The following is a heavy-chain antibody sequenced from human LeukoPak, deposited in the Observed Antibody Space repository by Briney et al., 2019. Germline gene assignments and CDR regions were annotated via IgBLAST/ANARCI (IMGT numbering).Heavy chain of an antibody. CDR2: TIPILGIA. CDR3: ARDVRGYCSSTSCYTVYYYYGMDV. V-gene: IGHV1-69*04. D-gene: IGHD2-2*02. Sequence: SVKVSCKASGGTFSSYAISWVRQAPGQGLEWMGRTIPILGIANYAQKFQGRVTITADKSTSTAYMELSSLRSEDTAVYYCARDVRGYCSSTSCYTVYYYYGMDVWGQGTTVTVSS. CDR1: GGTFSSYA. J-gene: IGHJ6*02.